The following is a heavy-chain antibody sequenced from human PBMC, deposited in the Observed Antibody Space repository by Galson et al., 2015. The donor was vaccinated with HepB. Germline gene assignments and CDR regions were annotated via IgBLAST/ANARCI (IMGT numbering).Heavy chain of an antibody. J-gene: IGHJ6*04. D-gene: IGHD3-3*01. CDR3: ARSKRAHYDSSDV. CDR1: GFTFSSYA. V-gene: IGHV3-30-3*01. Sequence: SLRLSCAASGFTFSSYAMHWVRQAPGKGLEWVAVISYDGSNKYYADSVKGRFTISRDNSKNTLYLQMNSLRAEDTAVYYCARSKRAHYDSSDVWGKGTTVTVSS. CDR2: ISYDGSNK.